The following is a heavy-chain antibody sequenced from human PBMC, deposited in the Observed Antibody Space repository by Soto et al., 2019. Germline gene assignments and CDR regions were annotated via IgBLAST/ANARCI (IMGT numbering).Heavy chain of an antibody. V-gene: IGHV3-30-3*01. J-gene: IGHJ4*02. D-gene: IGHD3-3*01. CDR2: ISYDGSNK. CDR3: ARESGYFWSGYYIYCFDY. CDR1: GFTFSSYA. Sequence: PGGSLRLSCAASGFTFSSYAMHWVRQAPGKGLEWVAVISYDGSNKYYADSVKGRFTISRDNSKNTLYLQMNSLRAEDTAVYYCARESGYFWSGYYIYCFDYWGQGTLVTVSS.